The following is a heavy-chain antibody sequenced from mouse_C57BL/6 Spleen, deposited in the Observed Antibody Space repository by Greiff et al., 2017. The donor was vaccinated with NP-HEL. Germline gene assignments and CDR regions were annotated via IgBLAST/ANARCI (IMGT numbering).Heavy chain of an antibody. CDR3: ARRTSSGYLYYFDY. Sequence: QVQLQQPGAELVRPGSSVKLSCKASGYTFTSYWMDWVKQRPGQGLEWIGNIYPSDSETHYNQKFKDKATLTVDKSSSTAYMQLSSLTSEDSAVYYCARRTSSGYLYYFDYWGQGTTLTVSS. CDR2: IYPSDSET. D-gene: IGHD3-2*02. CDR1: GYTFTSYW. J-gene: IGHJ2*01. V-gene: IGHV1-61*01.